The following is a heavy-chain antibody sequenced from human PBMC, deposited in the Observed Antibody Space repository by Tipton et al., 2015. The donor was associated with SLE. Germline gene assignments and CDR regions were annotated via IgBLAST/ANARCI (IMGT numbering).Heavy chain of an antibody. Sequence: QLAQSGSELEKPGSSVKVSCKASGGTFSSYAISWVRQAPGQGLAWMGGIIPIFGTANYAQKFQGRVTITTDESTSTAYMELNSLRAEDTAVYYCARDLGLRFLEWFVAYWGQGTLVTVSS. CDR3: ARDLGLRFLEWFVAY. CDR2: IIPIFGTA. V-gene: IGHV1-69*05. J-gene: IGHJ4*02. CDR1: GGTFSSYA. D-gene: IGHD3-3*01.